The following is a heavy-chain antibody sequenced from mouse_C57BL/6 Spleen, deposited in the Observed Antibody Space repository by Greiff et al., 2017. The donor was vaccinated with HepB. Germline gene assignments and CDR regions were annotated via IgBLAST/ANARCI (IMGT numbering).Heavy chain of an antibody. V-gene: IGHV5-6*01. Sequence: EVMLVESGGDLVKPGGSLKLSCAASGFTFSSYGMSWVRPTPDKRLEWVATISSGGSYTYYPDSVTGRFTISRDNAKNTLYLQMSSLKSEDTAMYYCARDDSTPMDYWGQGTSVTVSS. D-gene: IGHD2-4*01. J-gene: IGHJ4*01. CDR1: GFTFSSYG. CDR2: ISSGGSYT. CDR3: ARDDSTPMDY.